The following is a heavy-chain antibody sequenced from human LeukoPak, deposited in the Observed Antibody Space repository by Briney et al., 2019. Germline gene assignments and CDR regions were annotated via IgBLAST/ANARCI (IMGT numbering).Heavy chain of an antibody. Sequence: PGGSLRLSCAASGFTFSSYGMHWVRQAPGKGLEWVAVIWYDGSNKYYADSVKGRFTISRDNSKNTLYLQMNSLRAEDTAVNYCARGASRNYYDSRWRGHWFDPWGQGTLVTVSS. J-gene: IGHJ5*02. V-gene: IGHV3-33*01. CDR2: IWYDGSNK. D-gene: IGHD3-22*01. CDR1: GFTFSSYG. CDR3: ARGASRNYYDSRWRGHWFDP.